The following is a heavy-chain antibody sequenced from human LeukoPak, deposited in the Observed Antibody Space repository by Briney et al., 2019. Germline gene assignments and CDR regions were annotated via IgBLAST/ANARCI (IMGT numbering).Heavy chain of an antibody. D-gene: IGHD3-3*01. V-gene: IGHV3-11*01. Sequence: GGSLRLSCAASGFTFSDYYMSWIRQAPGKGLEWVSYISSSGSTIYYADSVKGRFTISRHNAKNSLYLQMNSLRAEDTAVYYCARCSYYDFWSGYYTLDYWGQGTLVTVSS. CDR2: ISSSGSTI. CDR3: ARCSYYDFWSGYYTLDY. CDR1: GFTFSDYY. J-gene: IGHJ4*02.